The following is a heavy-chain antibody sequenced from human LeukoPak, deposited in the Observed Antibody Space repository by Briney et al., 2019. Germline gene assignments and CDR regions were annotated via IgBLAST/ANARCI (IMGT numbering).Heavy chain of an antibody. CDR1: GFTFSSYW. Sequence: GGSLRLSCAASGFTFSSYWMTWVRQAPGKGLEWVANIKQNGNEKNYVDSVEGRFAISRDNAKNSLYLQMNSLRAEDTAVYYCARELRTFDYWGQGTLVTVSS. CDR3: ARELRTFDY. CDR2: IKQNGNEK. V-gene: IGHV3-7*01. D-gene: IGHD3-16*01. J-gene: IGHJ4*02.